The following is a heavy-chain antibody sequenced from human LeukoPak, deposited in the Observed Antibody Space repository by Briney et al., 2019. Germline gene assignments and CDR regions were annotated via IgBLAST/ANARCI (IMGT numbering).Heavy chain of an antibody. J-gene: IGHJ4*02. Sequence: PSETLSLTCTVSGGSISSDYWSWIRQPPGKGLEWIGYIYYSGSTNYNPSLKSRVTISVDTSKNQFSLKLSSVTAADTAVYYCARGVEYYYDSSGYYPYYFDYWGQGTLVTVSS. V-gene: IGHV4-59*01. CDR3: ARGVEYYYDSSGYYPYYFDY. CDR2: IYYSGST. D-gene: IGHD3-22*01. CDR1: GGSISSDY.